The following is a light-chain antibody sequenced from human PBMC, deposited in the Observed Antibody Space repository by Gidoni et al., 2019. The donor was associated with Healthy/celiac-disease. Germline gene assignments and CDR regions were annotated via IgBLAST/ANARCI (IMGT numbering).Light chain of an antibody. CDR3: QQYDNLPCT. CDR1: QEISNY. CDR2: DAS. V-gene: IGKV1-33*01. J-gene: IGKJ3*01. Sequence: IQLTQSPSSLSASVGDRVTITCQESQEISNYLNWYQQKPGKAPKLLIYDASNLEKGVPSRLRGSGSGKDFNLTISSLQPEDIATYYCQQYDNLPCTFGPGTKVDIK.